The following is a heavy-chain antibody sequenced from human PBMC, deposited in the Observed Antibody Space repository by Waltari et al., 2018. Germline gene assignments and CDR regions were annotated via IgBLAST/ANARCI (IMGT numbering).Heavy chain of an antibody. D-gene: IGHD2-2*01. CDR1: GCCFSNYV. V-gene: IGHV3-23*04. CDR2: ISGAGENS. CDR3: AKDQGYAGKDGDLRH. J-gene: IGHJ1*01. Sequence: EVLLVESGGGLVQPGGSLILSCGVSGCCFSNYVLGWVRQAPGKGLEWVSGISGAGENSYYADSVKGRFTISRDNSKNILFLQMNSLRAEDTAVYYCAKDQGYAGKDGDLRHWGQGSLVSVSS.